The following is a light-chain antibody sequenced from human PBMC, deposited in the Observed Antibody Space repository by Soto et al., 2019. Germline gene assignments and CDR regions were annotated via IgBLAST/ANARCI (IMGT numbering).Light chain of an antibody. CDR2: STS. CDR3: QQYNSVSS. Sequence: IQMIQSPSTLSASLGETVTITCRAGQSISKWLAWYRQKPGQAPILLIHSTSTLQLGVPSRFSGSGSGTEFTLTISNLQPDQSATYYCQQYNSVSSFGQGTRLVIE. CDR1: QSISKW. V-gene: IGKV1-5*01. J-gene: IGKJ2*03.